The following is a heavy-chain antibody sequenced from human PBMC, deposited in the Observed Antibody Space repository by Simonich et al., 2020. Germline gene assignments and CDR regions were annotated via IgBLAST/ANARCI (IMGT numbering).Heavy chain of an antibody. CDR1: GFTFSSYS. D-gene: IGHD6-19*01. J-gene: IGHJ6*02. V-gene: IGHV3-21*01. Sequence: EVQLVESGGGLVKPGGSLRLSCAASGFTFSSYSMNWVRQAPGTGLGWVSSISSSSSYIYYEDSVKGRFTIPRDNAKNSLYLQMNSLRAEDTAVYYCARWIAVAGTGAYGMDVWGQGTTVTVSS. CDR3: ARWIAVAGTGAYGMDV. CDR2: ISSSSSYI.